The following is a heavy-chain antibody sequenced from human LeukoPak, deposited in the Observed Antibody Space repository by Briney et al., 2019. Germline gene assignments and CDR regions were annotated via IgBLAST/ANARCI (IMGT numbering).Heavy chain of an antibody. Sequence: ASVKVSCKASGYTFTSYDINWVRQATGQELEWMGWMNPNSGNTGYAQKFQGRVTMTSNTSISTAYMELSSLRSEDTAVYYCARVYDSGSYSCPHWGQGTLVTVSS. CDR3: ARVYDSGSYSCPH. J-gene: IGHJ4*02. D-gene: IGHD3-10*01. CDR1: GYTFTSYD. CDR2: MNPNSGNT. V-gene: IGHV1-8*01.